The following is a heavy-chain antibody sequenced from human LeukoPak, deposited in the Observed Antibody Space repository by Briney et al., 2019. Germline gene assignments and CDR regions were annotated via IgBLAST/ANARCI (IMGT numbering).Heavy chain of an antibody. CDR3: ATWAFYHNLDV. J-gene: IGHJ6*02. V-gene: IGHV3-43*02. CDR2: IKEDGSGT. CDR1: GFNIGPYA. D-gene: IGHD2/OR15-2a*01. Sequence: GGSLRLSCAASGFNIGPYAMYWVRQGPGRGLEWASVIKEDGSGTFYSDSVRGRFTTSRDNSKNSLYLQMSSLTSDDTALYYCATWAFYHNLDVWGQGTTVAVSS.